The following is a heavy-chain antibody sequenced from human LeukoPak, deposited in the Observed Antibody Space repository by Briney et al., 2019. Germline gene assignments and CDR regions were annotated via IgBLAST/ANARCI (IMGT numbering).Heavy chain of an antibody. CDR3: AKASRQAAVASPLDY. D-gene: IGHD4-23*01. Sequence: PRGSLRLSCAAPGFTFNPYAMSWVRQAPGKGLECVAVIDGVSVRTYYADSVKGRFTLSRDNYKDTVFLQMNSLKVDDTDVYYCAKASRQAAVASPLDYWGQGSLVTVSS. CDR2: IDGVSVRT. CDR1: GFTFNPYA. V-gene: IGHV3-23*01. J-gene: IGHJ4*02.